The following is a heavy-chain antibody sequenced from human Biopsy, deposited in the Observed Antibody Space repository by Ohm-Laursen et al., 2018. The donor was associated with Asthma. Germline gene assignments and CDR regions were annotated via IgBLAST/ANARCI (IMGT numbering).Heavy chain of an antibody. V-gene: IGHV3-9*01. J-gene: IGHJ4*02. CDR2: ISWNSVSL. Sequence: SLRLSCAASGFMFRSFAMHWVRQAPGKGLEWVSSISWNSVSLDYAASVKGRFTISRDNAKNSLYLEMNTLTTKDTALYYCAKVAYRSGYTFFDSWGQGTLVTVSS. CDR1: GFMFRSFA. CDR3: AKVAYRSGYTFFDS. D-gene: IGHD6-19*01.